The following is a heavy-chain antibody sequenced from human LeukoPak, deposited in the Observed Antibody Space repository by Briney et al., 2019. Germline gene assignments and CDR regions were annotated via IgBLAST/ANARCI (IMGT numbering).Heavy chain of an antibody. V-gene: IGHV5-51*01. CDR1: GYSFTSYW. Sequence: GESLKISCKGSGYSFTSYWIGWVRQMPGKGLEWMGIIYPGDSDTRYSPSFQGQVTISADKSISTAYLQWSSLKASDTAMYYCARGSGSGAYYYYYYGMDVWGQGTTVTVSS. D-gene: IGHD2-15*01. CDR3: ARGSGSGAYYYYYYGMDV. CDR2: IYPGDSDT. J-gene: IGHJ6*02.